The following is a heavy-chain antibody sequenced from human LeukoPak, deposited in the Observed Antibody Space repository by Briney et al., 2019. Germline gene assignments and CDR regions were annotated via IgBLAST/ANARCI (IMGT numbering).Heavy chain of an antibody. V-gene: IGHV1-24*01. CDR2: FDPEDGET. CDR1: RYTLTELS. CDR3: ATVGRSWDAFDI. J-gene: IGHJ3*02. D-gene: IGHD3-10*01. Sequence: GASVKVSCKVSRYTLTELSMHWVRQAPGKGLEWMGGFDPEDGETIYAQKFQGRVTMTEDTSTDTAYMELSSLRSEDTAVYYCATVGRSWDAFDIWGQGTMVTVSS.